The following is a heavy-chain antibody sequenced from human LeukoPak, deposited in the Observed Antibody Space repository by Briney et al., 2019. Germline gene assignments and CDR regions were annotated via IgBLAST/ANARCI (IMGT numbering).Heavy chain of an antibody. Sequence: SETLSLTCAVYGGSFSGYYWSWIRQPPGKGLEWIGEINHSGSTNYNPSHKSRVTISVDTSKNQFSLKLSSVTAADTAGYYCARGPMIMFGGVIGNFDYWGQGTLVTVSS. V-gene: IGHV4-34*01. D-gene: IGHD3-16*02. CDR3: ARGPMIMFGGVIGNFDY. J-gene: IGHJ4*02. CDR2: INHSGST. CDR1: GGSFSGYY.